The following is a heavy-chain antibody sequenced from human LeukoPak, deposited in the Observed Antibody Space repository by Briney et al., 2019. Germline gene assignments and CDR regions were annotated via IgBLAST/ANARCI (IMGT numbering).Heavy chain of an antibody. Sequence: GGSLRLSCAASGFTFSSYAMSWVRQAPGKGLEWVSGISGSGGSTYYVDSVKGRFIIFRDNSKNTLYLQMNSLRAEDTAVYYCAKDMGNYYDSSGYHPYYFDYWGQGTLVTISS. D-gene: IGHD3-22*01. V-gene: IGHV3-23*01. CDR1: GFTFSSYA. CDR2: ISGSGGST. J-gene: IGHJ4*02. CDR3: AKDMGNYYDSSGYHPYYFDY.